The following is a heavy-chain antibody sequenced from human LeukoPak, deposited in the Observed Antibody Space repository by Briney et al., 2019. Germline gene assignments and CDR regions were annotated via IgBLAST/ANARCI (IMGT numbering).Heavy chain of an antibody. V-gene: IGHV3-30-3*01. J-gene: IGHJ4*02. D-gene: IGHD2-21*01. Sequence: GGSLRLSCAASGFTFSSYAMHWVRQAPGKGLEWVAVISYDGSNKYYADSVKGRFTISRDNSKNTLYLQMNSLRAEDTAVYYCARAVVVMAPLDYWGQGTLVTVSS. CDR2: ISYDGSNK. CDR3: ARAVVVMAPLDY. CDR1: GFTFSSYA.